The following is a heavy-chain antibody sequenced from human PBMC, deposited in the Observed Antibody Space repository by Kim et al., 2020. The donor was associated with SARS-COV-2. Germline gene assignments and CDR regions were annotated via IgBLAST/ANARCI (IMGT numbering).Heavy chain of an antibody. V-gene: IGHV4-39*07. CDR2: IYYSGNT. Sequence: SETLSLTCTVSGGSVSSSIYYWGWIRQPPGKGLEWIGSIYYSGNTYYNPSLKSRVTISVDTSKNQFSLKLTSMTPADTAVYYCASTYGDFVWDYWGQGTLATVSS. CDR3: ASTYGDFVWDY. J-gene: IGHJ4*02. D-gene: IGHD4-17*01. CDR1: GGSVSSSIYY.